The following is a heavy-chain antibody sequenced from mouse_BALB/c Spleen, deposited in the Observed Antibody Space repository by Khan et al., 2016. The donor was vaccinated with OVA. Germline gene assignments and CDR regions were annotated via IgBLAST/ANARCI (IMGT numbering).Heavy chain of an antibody. V-gene: IGHV1-80*01. D-gene: IGHD1-1*01. Sequence: QGRLQQSGAELVRPGSSVKISCKASGYAFSSYWMNWVKQRPGQGLEWIGQIYPGNGDTNYNGKFKGKATLTADKSSSTAHMQLSSLTSEDSAVYFCARYYGSSFAYWGQGTLVTVSA. CDR3: ARYYGSSFAY. J-gene: IGHJ3*01. CDR1: GYAFSSYW. CDR2: IYPGNGDT.